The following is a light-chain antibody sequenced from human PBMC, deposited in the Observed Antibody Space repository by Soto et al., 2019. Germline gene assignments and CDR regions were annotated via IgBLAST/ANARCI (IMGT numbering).Light chain of an antibody. CDR2: GAS. CDR1: QDISSF. V-gene: IGKV1-9*01. CDR3: QQINSYPH. Sequence: DIQLTQSPSILSASVGDRVTITCRASQDISSFLAWYQQKPGKAPNLLIYGASTLQSGVPSRFSGSGSGTEFTLTISSLQPEDFATYYCQQINSYPHFGQGTRLEIK. J-gene: IGKJ5*01.